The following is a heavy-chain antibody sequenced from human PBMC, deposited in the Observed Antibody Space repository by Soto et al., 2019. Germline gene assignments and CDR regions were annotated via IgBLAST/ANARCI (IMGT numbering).Heavy chain of an antibody. CDR1: GDSITSDTW. D-gene: IGHD5-12*01. CDR3: TANGYYSLDY. J-gene: IGHJ4*02. Sequence: QVQLQESGPGLVKPSGTLSLTCSVSGDSITSDTWWSWVRQSPGKGLEWIGEIYHSGRTHYNPSLTSRVIISVDTSKNDFSLTLSSVTAADTAVYYCTANGYYSLDYWGQGSLVTVSS. V-gene: IGHV4-4*02. CDR2: IYHSGRT.